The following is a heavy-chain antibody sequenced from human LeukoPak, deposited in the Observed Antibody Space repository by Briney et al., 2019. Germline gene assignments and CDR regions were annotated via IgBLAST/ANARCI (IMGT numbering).Heavy chain of an antibody. CDR1: GFTFRTYW. J-gene: IGHJ4*02. CDR3: AKMATLAYYFDY. V-gene: IGHV3-7*01. Sequence: GGSLRLSCAASGFTFRTYWMSWVRQAPGKGLEWVANIKQLGSEKYYVDSVKGRFTISRDNAKNSLYLQMNSLRAEDTAVYYCAKMATLAYYFDYWGQGTLVTVSS. CDR2: IKQLGSEK. D-gene: IGHD5-24*01.